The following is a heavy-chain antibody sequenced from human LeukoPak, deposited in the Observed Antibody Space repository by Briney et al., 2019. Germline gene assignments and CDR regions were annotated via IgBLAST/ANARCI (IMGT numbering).Heavy chain of an antibody. D-gene: IGHD5-18*01. CDR1: GFTFSSYA. J-gene: IGHJ3*02. CDR3: ARATAAGYSYGADDAFDI. V-gene: IGHV3-23*01. Sequence: PGGSLRLSCAASGFTFSSYAMSWVRQAPGKGLEWVSAISGSGGSTYYADSVKGRFTISRHNSKNTLYLQMNSLRAEDTAVYYCARATAAGYSYGADDAFDIWGQGTMVTVSS. CDR2: ISGSGGST.